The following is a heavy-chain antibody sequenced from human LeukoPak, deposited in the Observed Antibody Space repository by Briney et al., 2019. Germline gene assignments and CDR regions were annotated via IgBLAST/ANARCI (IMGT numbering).Heavy chain of an antibody. CDR1: GFTFSSYW. J-gene: IGHJ4*02. CDR3: AKHSRGGNSASYYYFDY. CDR2: IKQDGSEK. D-gene: IGHD4-23*01. V-gene: IGHV3-7*01. Sequence: PGGSLRLSCAASGFTFSSYWITWVRQAPGKGLEWVANIKQDGSEKYYVDSVKGRFTISRDNAKNSLYLQMNSLRAEDTAVYYCAKHSRGGNSASYYYFDYWGQGTLVTVSS.